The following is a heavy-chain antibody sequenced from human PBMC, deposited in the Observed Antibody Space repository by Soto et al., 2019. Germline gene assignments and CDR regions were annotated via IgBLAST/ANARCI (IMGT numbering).Heavy chain of an antibody. CDR1: GGSISSGGYS. Sequence: SETLSLTCAVSGGSISSGGYSWNWIRQPPGKGLEWIGYIYHSGSTYYNPSLKSRVIISVDRSKNQFSLKLSSVTAADTAVYYCARVEGGYDGHYYYYYGMDVWGQGTTVTVSS. J-gene: IGHJ6*02. D-gene: IGHD5-12*01. CDR2: IYHSGST. V-gene: IGHV4-30-2*01. CDR3: ARVEGGYDGHYYYYYGMDV.